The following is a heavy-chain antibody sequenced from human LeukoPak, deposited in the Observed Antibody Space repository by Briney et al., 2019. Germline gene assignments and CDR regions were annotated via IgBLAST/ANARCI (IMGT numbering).Heavy chain of an antibody. CDR1: GYSISSGYY. CDR3: ARDSGDSTVTTGDY. D-gene: IGHD4-17*01. V-gene: IGHV4-38-2*02. Sequence: SQTLSLTCTVSGYSISSGYYWGWIRQPPGKGLEWIGSIYHSGSTYYNPSLKSRVTISVDTSKNQFSLKLSSVTAADTAVYYCARDSGDSTVTTGDYWGQGTLVTVSS. CDR2: IYHSGST. J-gene: IGHJ4*02.